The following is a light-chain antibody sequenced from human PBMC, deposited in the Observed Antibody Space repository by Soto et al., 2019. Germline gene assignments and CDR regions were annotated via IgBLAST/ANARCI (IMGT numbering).Light chain of an antibody. CDR3: QRYHSDPFT. J-gene: IGKJ3*01. Sequence: DFQMTQSPSSLSASVGDRVTITCRASLDITNFLAWYQQKPGKVPKLLIYSASTLQSGVPSRFSGSGSGTDFKLTISSLQPEDVATYYCQRYHSDPFTVGPGTKVDLK. CDR2: SAS. CDR1: LDITNF. V-gene: IGKV1-27*01.